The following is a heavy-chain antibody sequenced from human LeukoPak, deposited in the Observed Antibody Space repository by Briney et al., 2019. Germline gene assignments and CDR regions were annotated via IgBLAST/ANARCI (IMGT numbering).Heavy chain of an antibody. V-gene: IGHV1-69*05. Sequence: GSSVKVSCKASGGTFSSYAISWVRQAPGQGLEWMGGIIPIFGTANYAQKFQGRVTITTDESTSTAYMELSSLRSEDTAVYYCARGDYYYDSSDRCDAFDIWGQGTMVTVSS. CDR3: ARGDYYYDSSDRCDAFDI. CDR2: IIPIFGTA. CDR1: GGTFSSYA. D-gene: IGHD3-22*01. J-gene: IGHJ3*02.